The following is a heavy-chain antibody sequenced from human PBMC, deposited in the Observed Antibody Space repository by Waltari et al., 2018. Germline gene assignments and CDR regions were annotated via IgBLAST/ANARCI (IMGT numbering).Heavy chain of an antibody. CDR2: IIPIFGTA. V-gene: IGHV1-69*01. D-gene: IGHD3-22*01. J-gene: IGHJ5*02. Sequence: QVQLVQSGAEVKKPGSSVKVSCKASGGTFSSYAISWVRQAPGQGLEWMGGIIPIFGTANYAQKFQGRVTITADESTSTAYMELSSLRSEDTAVYYCARGRFSYDSSGYFAWFDPWGQGTLVTVSS. CDR1: GGTFSSYA. CDR3: ARGRFSYDSSGYFAWFDP.